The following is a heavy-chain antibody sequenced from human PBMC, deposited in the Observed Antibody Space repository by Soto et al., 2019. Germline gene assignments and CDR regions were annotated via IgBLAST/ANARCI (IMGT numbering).Heavy chain of an antibody. J-gene: IGHJ6*02. Sequence: GGSLRLSCAASGFTFSSYGMHWVRQAPGKGLEWVAVIWYDGSNKYYADSVKGRFTISRDNSKNTLYLQMNSLRAEDTAVYYCARGGAIVVVPAAIRYYYYGMDVWGQGTTVTVSS. D-gene: IGHD2-2*02. V-gene: IGHV3-33*01. CDR2: IWYDGSNK. CDR1: GFTFSSYG. CDR3: ARGGAIVVVPAAIRYYYYGMDV.